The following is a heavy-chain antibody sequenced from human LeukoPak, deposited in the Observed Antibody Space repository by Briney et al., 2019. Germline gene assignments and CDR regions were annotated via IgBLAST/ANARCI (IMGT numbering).Heavy chain of an antibody. CDR3: ARATYDFWSGYYTDY. J-gene: IGHJ4*02. V-gene: IGHV3-53*05. CDR2: IYSGGTT. Sequence: GGSLRLSCAASGFTVSSNYMNWVRQAPGKGLEWVSIIYSGGTTYYADSVKGRFTISRDNSKNTLYLQMNSLRAEDTAVYYCARATYDFWSGYYTDYWGQGTLVTVSS. D-gene: IGHD3-3*01. CDR1: GFTVSSNY.